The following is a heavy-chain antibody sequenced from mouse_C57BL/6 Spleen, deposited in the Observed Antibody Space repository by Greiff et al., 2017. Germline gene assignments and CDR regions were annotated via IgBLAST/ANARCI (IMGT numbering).Heavy chain of an antibody. J-gene: IGHJ3*01. CDR2: IDPDTGGT. Sequence: VQLQQSGAELVRPGASVTLSCKASGYTFTDYEMHWVKQTPVHGLEWIGAIDPDTGGTAYNQKFKGKAILTAAKSSSTAYMELSSLTSEDSAVDYCTRGGSWLAYWGQGTLVTVSA. CDR3: TRGGSWLAY. CDR1: GYTFTDYE. V-gene: IGHV1-15*01.